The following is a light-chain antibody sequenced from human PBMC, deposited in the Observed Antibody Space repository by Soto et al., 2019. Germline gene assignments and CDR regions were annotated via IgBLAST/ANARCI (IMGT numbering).Light chain of an antibody. V-gene: IGLV2-23*02. Sequence: QSALTQPASVSGSPGQSITISCTGTSSDIGTYNLVSWYQQHPGKAPKLTIYEVNKRPSGVSDRFSGSKSGNTASLTISGLQAEDEADYYCCSYAGSSTLYVFGTGTKVT. CDR2: EVN. J-gene: IGLJ1*01. CDR3: CSYAGSSTLYV. CDR1: SSDIGTYNL.